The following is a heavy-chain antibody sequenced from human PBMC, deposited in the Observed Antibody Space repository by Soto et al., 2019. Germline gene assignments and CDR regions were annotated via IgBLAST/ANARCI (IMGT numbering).Heavy chain of an antibody. D-gene: IGHD6-13*01. CDR1: GGSISISNW. CDR3: ASGRDXSSWYFRLDYYYYGMDV. CDR2: IYHSGST. J-gene: IGHJ6*02. Sequence: TMSLTCAVSGGSISISNWWSWVRQPPGKGLEWIGEIYHSGSTNYNPSLKSRVTISVDKSKNQFSLKLSSVTAADTAVYYCASGRDXSSWYFRLDYYYYGMDVWGPGTTVTVSS. V-gene: IGHV4-4*02.